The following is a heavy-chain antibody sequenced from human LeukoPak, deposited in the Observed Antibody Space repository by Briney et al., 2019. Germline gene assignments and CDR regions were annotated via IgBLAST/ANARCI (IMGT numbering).Heavy chain of an antibody. J-gene: IGHJ5*02. CDR3: ARGVVPAARPDWFDP. D-gene: IGHD2-2*01. CDR2: IYCSGST. CDR1: GGSISSSSYY. Sequence: SETLSLTCTVSGGSISSSSYYWGWIRQPPGKGLEWIGSIYCSGSTYYNPSLKSRVTISVDTSKNQFSLKLSSVTAADTAVYYCARGVVPAARPDWFDPWGQGTLVTVSS. V-gene: IGHV4-39*07.